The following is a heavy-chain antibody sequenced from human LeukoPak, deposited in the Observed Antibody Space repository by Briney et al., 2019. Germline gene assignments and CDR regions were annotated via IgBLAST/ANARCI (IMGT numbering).Heavy chain of an antibody. Sequence: GGSLRLSCEVSGFTFSSYHMNWVRQAPGKGLEWVSSIGSSGSYIYYADSVKGRFTISRDNAKNSLYLQMNSLRAEDTAVYYCAGRGTSSGYYFRYFDYWGQGTLVTVSS. CDR3: AGRGTSSGYYFRYFDY. CDR2: IGSSGSYI. CDR1: GFTFSSYH. J-gene: IGHJ4*02. D-gene: IGHD3-22*01. V-gene: IGHV3-21*01.